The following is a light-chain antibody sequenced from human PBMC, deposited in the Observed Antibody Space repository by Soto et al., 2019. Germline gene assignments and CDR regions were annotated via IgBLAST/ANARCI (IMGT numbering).Light chain of an antibody. CDR2: EVS. CDR1: SSDVGAYNS. V-gene: IGLV2-14*01. Sequence: HSVLTHPASVCGSLGQSITISCTGTSSDVGAYNSVSWYQQQPGKAPKLMISEVSNRPSGVSNRFSGSKSGNTASLIISGLQADDEADYYCYSFRSITTYVFGHGKKVIVL. CDR3: YSFRSITTYV. J-gene: IGLJ1*01.